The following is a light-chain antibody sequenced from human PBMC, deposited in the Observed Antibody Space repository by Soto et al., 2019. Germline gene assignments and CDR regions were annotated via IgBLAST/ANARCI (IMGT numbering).Light chain of an antibody. CDR3: LRYNAFSQT. CDR1: QSMNDW. CDR2: DAS. J-gene: IGKJ1*01. Sequence: DIQMTQSPSTLSASVGDRVTITCRASQSMNDWLAWYQQKPGKAPKVLIYDASSLQSGVPSRFSGSGSGTEFTLTIDSLQPDDVATYYCLRYNAFSQTFGQGTNVE. V-gene: IGKV1-5*01.